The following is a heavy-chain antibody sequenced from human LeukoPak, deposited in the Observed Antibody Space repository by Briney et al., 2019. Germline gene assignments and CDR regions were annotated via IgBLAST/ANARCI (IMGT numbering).Heavy chain of an antibody. J-gene: IGHJ6*04. Sequence: GGPLTLSCAASGFTFSSYWMSWVRKAPGKGLEWVANIKQDGNEKYYVDSVKGRFSISRDNAKNSLYLQMNSLRAEDTAVYYCARETVLWFGEPTSDVWGKGTTVTVSS. D-gene: IGHD3-10*01. CDR1: GFTFSSYW. CDR2: IKQDGNEK. V-gene: IGHV3-7*01. CDR3: ARETVLWFGEPTSDV.